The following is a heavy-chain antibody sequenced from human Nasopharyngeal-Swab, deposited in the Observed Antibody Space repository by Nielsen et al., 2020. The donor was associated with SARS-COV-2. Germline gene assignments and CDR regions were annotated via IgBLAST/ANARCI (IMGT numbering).Heavy chain of an antibody. J-gene: IGHJ6*02. CDR3: SPLSLFLPFLLVVVPAPGMDV. CDR1: GYTFTSYG. V-gene: IGHV1-18*01. Sequence: ASVKVSCKASGYTFTSYGISWVRQAPGQGLEWMGWISAYNGNTNYAQKLQGRVTMTTDTSTSTAYMELRSLRSDDTAVYYCSPLSLFLPFLLVVVPAPGMDVWGQGTTVTVSS. CDR2: ISAYNGNT. D-gene: IGHD2-2*01.